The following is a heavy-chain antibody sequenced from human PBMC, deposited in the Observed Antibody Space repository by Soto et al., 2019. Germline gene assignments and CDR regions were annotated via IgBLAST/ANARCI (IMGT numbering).Heavy chain of an antibody. CDR1: GDTFNFYT. V-gene: IGHV1-69*02. J-gene: IGHJ6*02. CDR3: ARGGLRLRYYYYYYGMDV. CDR2: IIPMVGMS. Sequence: EASVKVSCKASGDTFNFYTFSWVRQAPGQGLEWMGRIIPMVGMSNYAQKFQGRVTITADESTSTAYMELSSLRSEDTAVYYCARGGLRLRYYYYYYGMDVWGQGTTVTVS. D-gene: IGHD1-1*01.